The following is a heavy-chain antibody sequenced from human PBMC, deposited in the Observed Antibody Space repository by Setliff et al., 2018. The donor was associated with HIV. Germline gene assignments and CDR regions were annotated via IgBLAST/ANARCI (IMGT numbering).Heavy chain of an antibody. CDR3: ARGVRGVIIDWYYFDY. CDR2: VNHSGSA. V-gene: IGHV4-34*01. J-gene: IGHJ4*02. D-gene: IGHD3-10*01. Sequence: SETLSLTCAVYGGSFNGNYWSWIRQPPGKGLEWIGDVNHSGSANYNPSLKSRVTISVDTSKNQFSLKLSSVTAADTAVYYCARGVRGVIIDWYYFDYWGQRTLVTVSS. CDR1: GGSFNGNY.